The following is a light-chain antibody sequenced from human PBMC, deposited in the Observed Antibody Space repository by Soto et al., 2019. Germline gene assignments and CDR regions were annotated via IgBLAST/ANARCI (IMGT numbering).Light chain of an antibody. Sequence: EIVLTQSPGTLSLSPGERATLSCRASQSVSSRYLAWYQQKPGQAPRLLIYGASSRATGIPDRFRGSGSGTDFTLTISRLEPEDFAVYYCQQYDSSPPGLTFGGGTKVEIK. CDR1: QSVSSRY. CDR3: QQYDSSPPGLT. CDR2: GAS. J-gene: IGKJ4*01. V-gene: IGKV3-20*01.